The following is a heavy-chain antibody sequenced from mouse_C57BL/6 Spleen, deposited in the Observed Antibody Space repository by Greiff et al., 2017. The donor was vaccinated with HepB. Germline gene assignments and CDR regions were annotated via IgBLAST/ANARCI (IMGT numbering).Heavy chain of an antibody. CDR3: ARRIDYGSSHWYFDV. CDR2: IYWDDDK. J-gene: IGHJ1*03. Sequence: QVQLKESGPGILQSSQTLSLTCSFSGFSLSTSGMGVSWIRQPSGKGLEWLAHIYWDDDKRYNPSLKSRLTISKATSRYQVFLKITSVDTADTATYYCARRIDYGSSHWYFDVWGTGTTVTVSS. D-gene: IGHD1-1*01. CDR1: GFSLSTSGMG. V-gene: IGHV8-12*01.